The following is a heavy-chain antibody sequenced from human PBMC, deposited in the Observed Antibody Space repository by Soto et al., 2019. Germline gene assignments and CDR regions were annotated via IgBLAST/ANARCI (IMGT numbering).Heavy chain of an antibody. CDR3: AKEQAAHYFDY. V-gene: IGHV3-23*01. J-gene: IGHJ4*02. Sequence: GGSLRLSCAASGFTFSSYAMSWVRQAPGKGLEWVSAISGSGGSTYYAESVKGRFTIFRDNFKNTLYLQMNSLRAEDTAVYYCAKEQAAHYFDYWGQGTLVTVSS. CDR2: ISGSGGST. D-gene: IGHD2-15*01. CDR1: GFTFSSYA.